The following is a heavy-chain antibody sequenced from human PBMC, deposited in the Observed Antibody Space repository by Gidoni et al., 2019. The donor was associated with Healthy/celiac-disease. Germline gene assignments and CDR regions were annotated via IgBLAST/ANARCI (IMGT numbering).Heavy chain of an antibody. CDR3: ARDSLARRSSWYVDY. CDR2: ISSSSSYT. V-gene: IGHV3-11*06. CDR1: GFTFSDYY. J-gene: IGHJ4*02. Sequence: QVQLVESGGGLVKPGGSLRLSCAASGFTFSDYYMSWIRQAPGKGLEWVSYISSSSSYTNYADSVKGRFTISRDNAKNSLYLQMNSLRAEDTAVYYCARDSLARRSSWYVDYWGQGTLVTVSS. D-gene: IGHD6-13*01.